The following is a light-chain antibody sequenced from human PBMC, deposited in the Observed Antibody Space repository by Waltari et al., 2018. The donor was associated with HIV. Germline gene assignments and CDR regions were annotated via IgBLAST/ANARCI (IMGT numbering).Light chain of an antibody. CDR3: TSYTTTSCYV. J-gene: IGLJ1*01. CDR2: DVS. CDR1: SSDVGGHNF. V-gene: IGLV2-14*03. Sequence: QSALTQSASVSGSPGQSITISCTGTSSDVGGHNFVSWYQNHPGKSPKLMIYDVSNRPSGGSHRFSGSKSGNTASLTSSGLQPEDEADYYCTSYTTTSCYVFGTGTKVTVL.